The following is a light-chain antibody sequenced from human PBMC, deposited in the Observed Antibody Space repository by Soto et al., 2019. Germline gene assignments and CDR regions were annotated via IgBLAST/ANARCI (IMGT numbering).Light chain of an antibody. CDR1: ASNIGSNF. V-gene: IGLV1-44*01. CDR2: TNS. CDR3: ATWDDNVKGPV. Sequence: QSVLTQPPSGSGPPGQRVTLSCSGRASNIGSNFVSWYQVVPGTAPKLLIYTNSHRPSGVPDRFSGSRSGTSASLDISGLQSDDEADYFCATWDDNVKGPVFGGGTKVTVL. J-gene: IGLJ2*01.